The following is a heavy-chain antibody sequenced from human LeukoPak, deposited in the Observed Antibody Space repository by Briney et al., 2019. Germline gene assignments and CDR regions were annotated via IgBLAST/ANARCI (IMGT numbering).Heavy chain of an antibody. CDR3: ASAVTWELRY. CDR2: IRYDGSNK. D-gene: IGHD1-26*01. J-gene: IGHJ4*02. CDR1: GFTFNSYG. Sequence: GGSLRLSCAASGFTFNSYGMHWVRQAPGKGLEWVAFIRYDGSNKYYADSVKGRFTISRDNSKNTLHLQMNSLRAEDTAVYYCASAVTWELRYWGQGTLVTVSS. V-gene: IGHV3-30*02.